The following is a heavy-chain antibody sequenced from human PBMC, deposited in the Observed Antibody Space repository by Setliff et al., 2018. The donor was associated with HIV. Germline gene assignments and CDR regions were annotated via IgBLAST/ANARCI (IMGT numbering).Heavy chain of an antibody. D-gene: IGHD3-3*01. J-gene: IGHJ4*02. CDR1: GASVVSGGYY. V-gene: IGHV4-31*03. CDR3: ASSTRKSFDFWTDSRTTYPPYYFDY. CDR2: IYYSGTT. Sequence: NPSETLSLTCSVSGASVVSGGYYWSWIRQHPEKGLEWIGYIYYSGTTTYNPSLRSRVNISLDTSLNQFSLKVNSVTAADTAVYYCASSTRKSFDFWTDSRTTYPPYYFDYWGQGTLVTV.